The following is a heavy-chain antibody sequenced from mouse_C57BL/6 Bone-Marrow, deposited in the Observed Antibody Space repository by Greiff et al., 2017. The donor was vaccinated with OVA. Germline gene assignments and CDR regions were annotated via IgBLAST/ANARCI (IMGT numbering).Heavy chain of an antibody. V-gene: IGHV1-80*01. CDR2: IYPGDGDT. D-gene: IGHD1-2*01. Sequence: QVQLQQSGAELVKPGASVKISCKASGYAFSSYWMNWVKQRPGKGLEWIGQIYPGDGDTNYNGKFKGKATLTADKSSSTAYMQLSSLTSEDSAVYFWAREDSFYAMDYWGQGTSVTVSS. J-gene: IGHJ4*01. CDR1: GYAFSSYW. CDR3: AREDSFYAMDY.